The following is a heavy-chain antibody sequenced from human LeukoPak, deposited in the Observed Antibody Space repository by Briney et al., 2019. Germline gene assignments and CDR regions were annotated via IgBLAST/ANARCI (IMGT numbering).Heavy chain of an antibody. Sequence: ASVKVSCKASGYTLTTYDMNXVXQAPGQGLXXXXXMNPNSXQRAFAQKFQGRITXXRDTSISTSYMELSSLTSEDTAVYYCARGLGPRTNYYYLDYWGQGTLLIVSS. D-gene: IGHD5-24*01. CDR2: MNPNSXQR. V-gene: IGHV1-8*01. J-gene: IGHJ4*02. CDR3: ARGLGPRTNYYYLDY. CDR1: GYTLTTYD.